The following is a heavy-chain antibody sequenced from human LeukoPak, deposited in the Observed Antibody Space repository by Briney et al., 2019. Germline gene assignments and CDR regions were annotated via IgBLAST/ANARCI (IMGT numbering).Heavy chain of an antibody. CDR2: IGGSGGST. J-gene: IGHJ4*02. CDR3: AKEYKGGWPFDY. Sequence: PGGSLRLSCAVSGFALTSYSMSWVRQAPGKGLQWVSGIGGSGGSTYYADSMKGRFTISRDTSKNTLYLQMSSLRAEDTAIYYCAKEYKGGWPFDYWGQGTLVTVSS. D-gene: IGHD1-1*01. CDR1: GFALTSYS. V-gene: IGHV3-23*01.